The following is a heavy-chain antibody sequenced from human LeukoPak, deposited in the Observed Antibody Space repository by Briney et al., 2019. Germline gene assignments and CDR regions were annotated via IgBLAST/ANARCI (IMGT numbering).Heavy chain of an antibody. CDR1: GYIFTGHY. Sequence: ASVKVSFKTSGYIFTGHYMHWVRQAPGQGPEWMGWMNPNSGGTNYAQNFQGRVTMTRDTSTTTAYMELSGLTSEDTAVYYCARGLLGELLGLDYWGQGTLVTVSS. D-gene: IGHD3-16*01. CDR3: ARGLLGELLGLDY. J-gene: IGHJ4*02. V-gene: IGHV1-2*02. CDR2: MNPNSGGT.